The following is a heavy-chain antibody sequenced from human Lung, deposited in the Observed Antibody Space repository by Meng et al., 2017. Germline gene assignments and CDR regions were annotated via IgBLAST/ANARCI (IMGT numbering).Heavy chain of an antibody. CDR3: ARGPTTMAHDFDY. CDR1: GGSFIDYY. CDR2: INHSGST. Sequence: QVQLQQWGAGLLKPSGTLSLTSVVSGGSFIDYYWSWIRQPPGKGLEWIGEINHSGSTNYNPSLESRATISVDTSQNNLSLKLSSVTAADSAVYYCARGPTTMAHDFDYWGQGTLVTVSS. V-gene: IGHV4-34*01. J-gene: IGHJ4*02. D-gene: IGHD4-11*01.